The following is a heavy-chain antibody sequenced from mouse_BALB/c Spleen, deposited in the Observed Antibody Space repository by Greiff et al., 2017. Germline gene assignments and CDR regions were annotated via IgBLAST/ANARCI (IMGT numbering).Heavy chain of an antibody. D-gene: IGHD1-1*01. CDR3: ARSSPAYYGSSYRYFDV. J-gene: IGHJ1*01. V-gene: IGHV3-2*02. Sequence: EVQLQESGPGLVKPSQSLSLTCTVTGYSITSDYAWNWIRQFPGNKLEWMGYISYSGSTSYNPSLKSRISITRDTSKNQFFLQLNSVTTEDTATYYCARSSPAYYGSSYRYFDVWGAGTTVTVSS. CDR1: GYSITSDYA. CDR2: ISYSGST.